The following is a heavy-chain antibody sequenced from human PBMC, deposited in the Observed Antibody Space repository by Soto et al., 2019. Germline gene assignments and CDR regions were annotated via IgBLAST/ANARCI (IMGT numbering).Heavy chain of an antibody. D-gene: IGHD6-13*01. Sequence: ASVKVSCKASGYPFTSYAIHWVRQAPGQRLEWMGWINAGNGNTKYSQKFQGRVTITRDTSASTAYMELSSLRSEDTAVYYCARGPMYSSSWYGWLDPWGQGTLVTVSS. CDR3: ARGPMYSSSWYGWLDP. J-gene: IGHJ5*02. CDR1: GYPFTSYA. CDR2: INAGNGNT. V-gene: IGHV1-3*01.